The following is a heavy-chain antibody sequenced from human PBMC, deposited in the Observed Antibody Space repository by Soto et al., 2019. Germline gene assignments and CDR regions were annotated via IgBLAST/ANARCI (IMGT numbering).Heavy chain of an antibody. V-gene: IGHV4-59*08. CDR3: ARHQPEIAAAGKVYYYYYGMDV. D-gene: IGHD6-13*01. CDR2: IYYSGST. Sequence: SETLSLTCTVSGGSISSYYWSWIRQPPGKGLEWIGYIYYSGSTNYNPSLKSRVTISVDTSKNQFSLKLSSMTAADTTVYYCARHQPEIAAAGKVYYYYYGMDVWGQGTTVTVSS. J-gene: IGHJ6*02. CDR1: GGSISSYY.